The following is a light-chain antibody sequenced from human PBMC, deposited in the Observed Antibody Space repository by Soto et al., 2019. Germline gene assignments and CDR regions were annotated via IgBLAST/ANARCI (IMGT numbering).Light chain of an antibody. Sequence: QSVLTQPPSVSAAPGQKVTISCSGSSSNVGNNRVSWYQQLPGAAPKLLIYGNDKRPSGIPDRFSGSKSGTSATLGITGLQTGDEADYYCGSWDSSLSAGVFGGGTKLTVL. CDR3: GSWDSSLSAGV. J-gene: IGLJ2*01. CDR2: GND. V-gene: IGLV1-51*01. CDR1: SSNVGNNR.